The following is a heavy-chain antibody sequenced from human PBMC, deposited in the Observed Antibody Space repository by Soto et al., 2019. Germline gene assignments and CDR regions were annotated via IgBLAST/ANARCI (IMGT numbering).Heavy chain of an antibody. CDR1: GGTFSSYA. Sequence: QVQLVQSGAEVKKPGSSVKVSCKASGGTFSSYAISWVRQAPGQGLEWMGGIIPIFGTATYAQKFQGRVTINADKSAITAYMDLSSMRCEDKAVYYCASASVHDAFDIWGQGTMVTVSS. J-gene: IGHJ3*02. D-gene: IGHD2-2*01. CDR2: IIPIFGTA. CDR3: ASASVHDAFDI. V-gene: IGHV1-69*06.